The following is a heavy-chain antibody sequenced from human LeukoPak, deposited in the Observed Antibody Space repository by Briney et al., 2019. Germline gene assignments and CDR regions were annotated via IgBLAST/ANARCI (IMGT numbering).Heavy chain of an antibody. CDR3: ARMNYVSSGWGAPFDY. Sequence: GGSLRLSCAASGFTFSSFSMNWVRQAPGKGLEWVSYIRSSGSGTDYTGSVKGRFTISGDNAKNSLYLQMNSLRAEDTAVYYCARMNYVSSGWGAPFDYWGQGTLVTVSS. V-gene: IGHV3-48*04. CDR2: IRSSGSGT. CDR1: GFTFSSFS. D-gene: IGHD1-7*01. J-gene: IGHJ4*02.